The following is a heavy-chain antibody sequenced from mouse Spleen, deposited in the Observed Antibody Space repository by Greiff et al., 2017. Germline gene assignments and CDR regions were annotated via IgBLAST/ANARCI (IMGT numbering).Heavy chain of an antibody. CDR3: AKNKCTTVVADYYAMDY. V-gene: IGHV2-5-1*01. J-gene: IGHJ4*01. CDR1: GFSLTSYG. CDR2: IWRGGST. D-gene: IGHD1-1*01. Sequence: QVQLKQSGPSLVQPSQSLSITCTVSGFSLTSYGVHWVRQSPGKGLEWLGVIWRGGSTDYNAAFMSRLSITKDNSKSQVFFKMNSLQADDTAIYYCAKNKCTTVVADYYAMDYWGQGTSVTVSS.